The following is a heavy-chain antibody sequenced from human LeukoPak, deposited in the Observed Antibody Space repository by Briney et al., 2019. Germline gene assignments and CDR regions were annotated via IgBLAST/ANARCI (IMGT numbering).Heavy chain of an antibody. Sequence: SETLSLTCTVSGGSIGSRGYYWTWIRQPPGKGLEWIGYIFYDGTTYYNPSLKSRASISLDTSRNHFSLRLGSVTAADTAVYFCARTLGDNSYFAYWGQGTLVTVSS. D-gene: IGHD1-20*01. CDR3: ARTLGDNSYFAY. V-gene: IGHV4-30-4*01. J-gene: IGHJ4*02. CDR1: GGSIGSRGYY. CDR2: IFYDGTT.